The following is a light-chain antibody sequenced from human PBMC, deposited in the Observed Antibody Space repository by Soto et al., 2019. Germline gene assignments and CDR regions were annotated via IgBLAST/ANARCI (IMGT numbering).Light chain of an antibody. CDR1: QGISSY. Sequence: AIRMTQSPSSFSASTGDRVTITCRASQGISSYLAWYQQKPGKAPKLLIYAASTLQSGVPSRFSGSGSGTDFTLTISSLQPDDFATYYCQQYNYFWAFGQGTKVDIK. CDR3: QQYNYFWA. CDR2: AAS. V-gene: IGKV1-8*01. J-gene: IGKJ1*01.